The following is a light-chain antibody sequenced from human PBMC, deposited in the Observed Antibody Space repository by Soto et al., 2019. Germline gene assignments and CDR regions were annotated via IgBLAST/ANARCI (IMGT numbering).Light chain of an antibody. CDR3: QQYNSYSYT. CDR1: QSISSW. Sequence: DIQMTQSPSTLSASVGDRVTITCRASQSISSWLAWYQQKPGKAPKLLIYKASSLRSGVPSRFSGSGSGTEFTLNISRLQPDDFATYYCQQYNSYSYTFGQGTKLEIK. J-gene: IGKJ2*01. CDR2: KAS. V-gene: IGKV1-5*03.